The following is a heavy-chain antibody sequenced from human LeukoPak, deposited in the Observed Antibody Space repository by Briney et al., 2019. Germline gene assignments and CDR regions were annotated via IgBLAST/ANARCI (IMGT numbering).Heavy chain of an antibody. Sequence: KPSETLSLTCAVYGGSFSGYYWSWIRQPPGKGLEWLGEINHSGSTNYNPSLKSRVTISVDTSKNQFSLKLSSVTAADTAVYYCAKIGYYYGPDYWGQGTLVTVSS. CDR3: AKIGYYYGPDY. J-gene: IGHJ4*02. CDR1: GGSFSGYY. CDR2: INHSGST. V-gene: IGHV4-34*01. D-gene: IGHD3-10*01.